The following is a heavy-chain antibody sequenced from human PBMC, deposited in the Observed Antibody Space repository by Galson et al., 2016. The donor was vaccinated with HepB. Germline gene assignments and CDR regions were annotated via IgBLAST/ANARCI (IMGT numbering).Heavy chain of an antibody. V-gene: IGHV2-5*02. CDR1: GFSLSTSGVG. CDR2: IYWDDDK. CDR3: AHRPSDSSSWYGWFDP. Sequence: PALVKPTQTLTLTCTFSGFSLSTSGVGVGWIRQPPGKALEWLALIYWDDDKRYSPSLKSRLTITKDTSKNQVVLTMTNMDPVDTATYYCAHRPSDSSSWYGWFDPWGQGTLVTVSS. D-gene: IGHD6-13*01. J-gene: IGHJ5*02.